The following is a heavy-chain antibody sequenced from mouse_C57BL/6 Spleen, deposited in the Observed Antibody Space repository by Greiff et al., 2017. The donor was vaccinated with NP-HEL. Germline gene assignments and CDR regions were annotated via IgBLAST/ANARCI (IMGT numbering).Heavy chain of an antibody. CDR3: ARDGTRYFDV. CDR1: GYSFSSYW. J-gene: IGHJ1*03. D-gene: IGHD1-1*01. V-gene: IGHV1-80*01. Sequence: VQLQESGAELVKPGASVKISCKASGYSFSSYWMNWVKQRPGKGLEWIGQIYPGDGDTNYNGKFKGKATLTADKSSSTAYMQLSSLTSEDSAVYFCARDGTRYFDVWGTGTTVTVSS. CDR2: IYPGDGDT.